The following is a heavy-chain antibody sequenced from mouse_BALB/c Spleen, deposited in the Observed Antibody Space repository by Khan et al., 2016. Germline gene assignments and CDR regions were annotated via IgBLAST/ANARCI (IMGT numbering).Heavy chain of an antibody. CDR1: GYTFTNYG. CDR3: ARPLYGDNSRYWYFDV. CDR2: INTYNGET. Sequence: QIQLVQSGPELKKPGETVKISCKASGYTFTNYGMNWVKQAPGKGLKWMGRINTYNGETIHADDFKGRFAFSLETSASTAYLQINNLKNEDTATYFCARPLYGDNSRYWYFDVWGAGTTVTISS. J-gene: IGHJ1*01. D-gene: IGHD2-13*01. V-gene: IGHV9-3-1*01.